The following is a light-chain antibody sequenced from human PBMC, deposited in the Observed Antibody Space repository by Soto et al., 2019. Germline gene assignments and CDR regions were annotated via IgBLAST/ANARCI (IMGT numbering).Light chain of an antibody. Sequence: QSVLTQPRSVSGSPGQSVTISCTGTSSDVGGYNFVSWYQQYPGKAPELIIYDVTKRPSGVPDRFSGSKSGNTASLTISGLQAEDEADYYCCSYAGTYTLWVFGGGTKLTVL. CDR1: SSDVGGYNF. CDR3: CSYAGTYTLWV. J-gene: IGLJ3*02. CDR2: DVT. V-gene: IGLV2-11*01.